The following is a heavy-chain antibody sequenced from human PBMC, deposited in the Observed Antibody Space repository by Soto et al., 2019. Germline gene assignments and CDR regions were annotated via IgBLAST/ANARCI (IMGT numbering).Heavy chain of an antibody. Sequence: QAQLVQSGPEVKKPGTSVKVPCKASGYTFTNFGISWVRQAPGQALEWVGWISANNGNTNYAQKFQGRVTLTTDTSTSTAYMELRSLRSHDTAVYYCAKLDWIGTSGGLDYYYYAMGVWGQGTTVTVSS. J-gene: IGHJ6*02. CDR2: ISANNGNT. D-gene: IGHD2-2*01. CDR1: GYTFTNFG. V-gene: IGHV1-18*01. CDR3: AKLDWIGTSGGLDYYYYAMGV.